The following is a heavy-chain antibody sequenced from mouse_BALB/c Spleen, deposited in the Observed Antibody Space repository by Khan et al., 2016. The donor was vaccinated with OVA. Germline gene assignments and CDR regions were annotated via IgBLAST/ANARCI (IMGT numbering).Heavy chain of an antibody. CDR3: ARLEDI. J-gene: IGHJ2*01. CDR2: IWAGGST. CDR1: GLSLNSYG. D-gene: IGHD1-3*01. Sequence: VQLLEPGPGLVAPSPSLSITCTASGLSLNSYGVHWVRQSPGKGLEWLGVIWAGGSTNYNSALMSRLSISKDNSKSQVFLKMNSLQTDDTAMYYCARLEDIWGQGTTLTVSS. V-gene: IGHV2-9*02.